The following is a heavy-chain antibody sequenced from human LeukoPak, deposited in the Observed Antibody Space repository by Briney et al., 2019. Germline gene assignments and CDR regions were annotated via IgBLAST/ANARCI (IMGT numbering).Heavy chain of an antibody. Sequence: GGSLRLSCAASGFTFSSYSMNWVRQAPGKGLEWVSYISSSSSTIYYADSVKGRFTISRDNAKNSLYLQMNSLRAEDTAVYYCARDQGGGYSYGWQSFDYWGQGTLVTVSP. CDR1: GFTFSSYS. V-gene: IGHV3-48*04. D-gene: IGHD5-18*01. CDR2: ISSSSSTI. CDR3: ARDQGGGYSYGWQSFDY. J-gene: IGHJ4*02.